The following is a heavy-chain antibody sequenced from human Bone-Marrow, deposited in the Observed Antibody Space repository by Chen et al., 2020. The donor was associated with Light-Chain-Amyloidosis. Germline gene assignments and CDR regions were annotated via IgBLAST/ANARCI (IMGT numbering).Heavy chain of an antibody. J-gene: IGHJ5*02. CDR3: ARDRGDGRPHYFAA. CDR1: GFAFSTYS. V-gene: IGHV3-21*06. D-gene: IGHD1-26*01. Sequence: EVQVVESGGGLVKRGGSLRLSCAASGFAFSTYSMNWVRQAPGKGLEWVSCIASTCSYIYYADSVRGRFTISRDYAQNTLYLHLNSLRVEYTAVYYCARDRGDGRPHYFAAWGQGTLVTVSS. CDR2: IASTCSYI.